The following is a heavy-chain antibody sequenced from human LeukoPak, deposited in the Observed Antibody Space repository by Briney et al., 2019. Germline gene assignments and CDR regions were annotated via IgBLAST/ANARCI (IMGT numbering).Heavy chain of an antibody. CDR3: AKVGSGDSAFDY. CDR1: GFTFSSYG. Sequence: GGSLRLSCAASGFTFSSYGMHWVRQAPGKGLEWVAVISYDGSNKYYADSVKGRFTISRDNSKNTLYLQMNSLRAEDTAVYYCAKVGSGDSAFDYWGQGTLVTVSS. CDR2: ISYDGSNK. V-gene: IGHV3-30*18. D-gene: IGHD4-17*01. J-gene: IGHJ4*02.